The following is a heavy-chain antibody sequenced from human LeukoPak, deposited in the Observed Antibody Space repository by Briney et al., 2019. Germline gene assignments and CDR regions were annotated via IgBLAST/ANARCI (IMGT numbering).Heavy chain of an antibody. CDR1: GFTFSSYS. Sequence: PGGSLRLSCAASGFTFSSYSMNWVRQAPGKGLEWVSSISSSSSYIYYADSVKGRFTISRDNAKNSLYLQMNSLRAEDTAVYYCAREKNNWNLTGMCFDPWGQGTLVTVSS. D-gene: IGHD1-20*01. CDR3: AREKNNWNLTGMCFDP. CDR2: ISSSSSYI. J-gene: IGHJ5*02. V-gene: IGHV3-21*01.